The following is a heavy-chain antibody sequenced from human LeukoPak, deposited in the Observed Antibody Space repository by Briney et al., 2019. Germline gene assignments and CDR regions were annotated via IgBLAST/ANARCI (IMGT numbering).Heavy chain of an antibody. CDR2: FYYDGSNK. J-gene: IGHJ4*02. Sequence: PGRSLRLSCAASGFTFSSYGMHWVRQAPGKGLEWVAVFYYDGSNKYYADSVKGRFTISRDNSKNTLYLQMNSLRAEDTAVYYCAKEGCSGGSCSAFDYWGQGTLVTVSS. D-gene: IGHD2-15*01. CDR3: AKEGCSGGSCSAFDY. CDR1: GFTFSSYG. V-gene: IGHV3-30*18.